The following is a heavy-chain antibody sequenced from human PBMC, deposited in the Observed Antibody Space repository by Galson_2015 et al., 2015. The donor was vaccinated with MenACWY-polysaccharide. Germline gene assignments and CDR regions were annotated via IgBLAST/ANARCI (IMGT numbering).Heavy chain of an antibody. D-gene: IGHD3-22*01. Sequence: SETLSLTCAVSGGSFTNYYWAWIRQTAEKGLEWLCEVHHSGKTNYNPSLRRRLPISVDTSQNKFFLQFTSVTAADTATYYCARAWSSGYYFQYWGQGTLVAVSS. CDR1: GGSFTNYY. CDR3: ARAWSSGYYFQY. V-gene: IGHV4-34*01. CDR2: VHHSGKT. J-gene: IGHJ4*02.